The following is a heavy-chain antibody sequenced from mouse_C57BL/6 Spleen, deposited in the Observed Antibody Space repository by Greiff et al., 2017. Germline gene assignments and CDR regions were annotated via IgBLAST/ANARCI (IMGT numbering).Heavy chain of an antibody. Sequence: QVQLQQSGAELARPGASVKLSCKASGYTFTSYGISWVKQRTGQGLEWIGEIYPRSGNTYYNEKFKGKATLTADKSSSTAYMGLRSLTSEDSAVYFCARDYYGSSLYYFDYWGQGTTLTVSS. V-gene: IGHV1-81*01. J-gene: IGHJ2*01. D-gene: IGHD1-1*01. CDR3: ARDYYGSSLYYFDY. CDR1: GYTFTSYG. CDR2: IYPRSGNT.